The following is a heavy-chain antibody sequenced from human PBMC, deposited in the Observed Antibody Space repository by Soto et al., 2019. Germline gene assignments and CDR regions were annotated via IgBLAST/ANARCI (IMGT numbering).Heavy chain of an antibody. J-gene: IGHJ4*02. V-gene: IGHV1-3*01. D-gene: IGHD2-2*01. CDR2: INAGNGNT. Sequence: ASVKVSCKASGYTFTNYAMHWVRQAPGHRLEWMGWINAGNGNTKYSQKFQGRVTITRDTSASTAYMELSSLRSEDTAVYYCGRYCISTSCYVNGFDYWGQGTQVTVSS. CDR3: GRYCISTSCYVNGFDY. CDR1: GYTFTNYA.